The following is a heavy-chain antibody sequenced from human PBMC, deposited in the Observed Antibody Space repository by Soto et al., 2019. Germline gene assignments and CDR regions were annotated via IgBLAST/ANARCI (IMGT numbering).Heavy chain of an antibody. CDR2: ISYDGSNK. CDR3: ARENSSSWYYYYGMDV. D-gene: IGHD6-13*01. Sequence: GGSLRLSCAASGFTFSSYAMHWVRQAPGKGLEWVAVISYDGSNKYYADSVKGRFTISRDNSKNTLYLQMNSLRAEDTAVYYCARENSSSWYYYYGMDVWGQGTTVTVSS. V-gene: IGHV3-30-3*01. J-gene: IGHJ6*02. CDR1: GFTFSSYA.